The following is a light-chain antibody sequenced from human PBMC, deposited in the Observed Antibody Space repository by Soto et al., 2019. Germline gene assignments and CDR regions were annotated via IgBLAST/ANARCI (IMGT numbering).Light chain of an antibody. CDR3: SSYTSSSTL. V-gene: IGLV2-14*01. CDR1: SSDVGGYNY. CDR2: DVS. Sequence: QSALTQPASVSGSPGQSITISCTGTSSDVGGYNYVSWYQQHPGKAPKLMIYDVSNRPSRVSNRFSGSKSGNTASLTISGLQAEDEADYYCSSYTSSSTLFGTGTK. J-gene: IGLJ1*01.